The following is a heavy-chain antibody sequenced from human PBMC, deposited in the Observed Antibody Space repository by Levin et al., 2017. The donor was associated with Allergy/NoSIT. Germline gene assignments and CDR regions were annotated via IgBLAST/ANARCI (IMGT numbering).Heavy chain of an antibody. D-gene: IGHD3-10*01. V-gene: IGHV4-34*01. CDR3: ARGLRAGSIGPRKFDY. CDR2: INHSGST. CDR1: GGSFSGYY. Sequence: SQTLSLTCAVYGGSFSGYYWSWIRQPPGKGLEWIGEINHSGSTNYNPSLKSRVTISVDTSKNQFSLKLSSVTAADTAVYYCARGLRAGSIGPRKFDYWGQGTLVTVSS. J-gene: IGHJ4*02.